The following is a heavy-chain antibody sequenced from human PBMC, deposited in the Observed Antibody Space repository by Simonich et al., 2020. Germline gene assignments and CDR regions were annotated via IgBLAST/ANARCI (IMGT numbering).Heavy chain of an antibody. D-gene: IGHD4-17*01. J-gene: IGHJ6*02. CDR1: GFTFRSYG. CDR2: IWDDGRTK. Sequence: QVQLVESGGGGVQPGRSLRLSCAASGFTFRSYGMHRARQAPGKGVRSVSVIWDDGRTKSYADSVKGRFTISIENSKNTLYLQMNSLRAGDTAMYYCAKESTVSRWDYYYGMDVWGQGTTVTVSS. CDR3: AKESTVSRWDYYYGMDV. V-gene: IGHV3-30*18.